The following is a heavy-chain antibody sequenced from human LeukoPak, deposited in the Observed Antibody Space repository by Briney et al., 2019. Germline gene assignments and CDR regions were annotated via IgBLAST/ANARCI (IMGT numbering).Heavy chain of an antibody. Sequence: SVKVSCXASGGTFSSYAISWVRQAPGQGLEWMAGIIPIFGAANYAQKFQGRVTITADESTSTAYMELSSLRSEDTAVYYCARVGCSGGSCYSNWFDPWGQGTLVTVSS. CDR1: GGTFSSYA. CDR2: IIPIFGAA. CDR3: ARVGCSGGSCYSNWFDP. D-gene: IGHD2-15*01. V-gene: IGHV1-69*01. J-gene: IGHJ5*02.